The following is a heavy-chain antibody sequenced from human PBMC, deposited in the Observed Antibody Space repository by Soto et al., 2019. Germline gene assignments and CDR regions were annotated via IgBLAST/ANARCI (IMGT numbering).Heavy chain of an antibody. CDR1: GFTFSSYA. J-gene: IGHJ4*02. D-gene: IGHD1-26*01. CDR2: IPGSGDFR. CDR3: AKGGRELDY. Sequence: EVHLLESGGGLVQPGGSLRLSCAASGFTFSSYAMSWIRQAPGKGLEWDSVIPGSGDFRNYADSVKGRFTMSRDNSKDTLSLQMDSLRAEDTAVYYCAKGGRELDYWGQGTLVTVSS. V-gene: IGHV3-23*01.